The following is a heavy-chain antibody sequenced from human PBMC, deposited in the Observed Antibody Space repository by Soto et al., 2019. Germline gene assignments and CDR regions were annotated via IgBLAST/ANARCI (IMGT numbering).Heavy chain of an antibody. D-gene: IGHD6-6*01. CDR1: GYTFTSYG. CDR3: ARKVASIRYIASRHYYYYYYYEIYF. J-gene: IGHJ6*02. V-gene: IGHV1-18*01. CDR2: ISAYNGNT. Sequence: ASVNVSCKASGYTFTSYGISWVRQAPGQGLEWMGWISAYNGNTNYAQKLQGRVTMSTDTSTSTAYMELRSLRSDDTAVYYSARKVASIRYIASRHYYYYYYYEIYFWGQGTTVPVS.